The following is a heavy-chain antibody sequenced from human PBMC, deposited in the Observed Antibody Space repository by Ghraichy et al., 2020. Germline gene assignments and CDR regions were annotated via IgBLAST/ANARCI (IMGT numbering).Heavy chain of an antibody. V-gene: IGHV3-48*03. Sequence: GGSLRLSCAASGFTFSNYEMNWVRQAPGKGLEWVSYIRSSGSIIYYADSVKGRFTISRDNAKNSLYLQMNSLRAEDTAVYYCARDGYSNYYFDYGGPGTLLPVSS. J-gene: IGHJ4*02. CDR3: ARDGYSNYYFDY. CDR1: GFTFSNYE. CDR2: IRSSGSII. D-gene: IGHD4-11*01.